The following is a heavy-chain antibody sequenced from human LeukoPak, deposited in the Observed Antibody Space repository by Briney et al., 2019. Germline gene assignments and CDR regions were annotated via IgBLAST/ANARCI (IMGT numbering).Heavy chain of an antibody. CDR2: IDWDDDK. J-gene: IGHJ4*02. D-gene: IGHD1-26*01. CDR3: ARKNSGSYFDY. V-gene: IGHV2-70*11. Sequence: SGPALVKPTQTLTLTCTFSGFSLTTSKMCVNWIRQPPGKALEWPARIDWDDDKYYSTSPKTRLTISKDTSKNQVVLTMTNMDPVDTATYYCARKNSGSYFDYWGQGTLVTVSS. CDR1: GFSLTTSKMC.